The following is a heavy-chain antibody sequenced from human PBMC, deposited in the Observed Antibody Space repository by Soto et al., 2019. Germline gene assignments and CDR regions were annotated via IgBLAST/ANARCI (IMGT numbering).Heavy chain of an antibody. CDR3: KRWYAAEV. CDR2: IKQDGSET. Sequence: GGSLRLSCVASGFTVSSCAMTWVRQAPGKGLEWVANIKQDGSETNYVDSVKGRFTISRDNAKNSLYLEMNNLRVEDTAIYYCKRWYAAEVWVQGTTVTVSS. J-gene: IGHJ6*02. V-gene: IGHV3-7*03. CDR1: GFTVSSCA. D-gene: IGHD6-13*01.